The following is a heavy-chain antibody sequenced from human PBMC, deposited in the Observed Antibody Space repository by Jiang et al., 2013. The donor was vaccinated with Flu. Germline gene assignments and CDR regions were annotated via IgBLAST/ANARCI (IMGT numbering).Heavy chain of an antibody. V-gene: IGHV2-5*01. Sequence: TQTLTLTCTFSGFSRQHQWSGCGLDPSDPQERAWSGLHSFFGTDDKRYSPSLRSRLSISKDTSKNQVVLTMTNMDPVDTATYYCAHRQKNLYGDFINYFDQWGPGALVTVSS. J-gene: IGHJ4*02. D-gene: IGHD4-17*01. CDR3: AHRQKNLYGDFINYFDQ. CDR1: GFSRQHQWSG. CDR2: FFGTDDK.